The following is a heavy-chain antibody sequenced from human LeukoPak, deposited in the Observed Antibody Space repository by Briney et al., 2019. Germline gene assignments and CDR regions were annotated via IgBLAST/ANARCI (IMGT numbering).Heavy chain of an antibody. CDR2: ISYDGRTQ. J-gene: IGHJ4*02. CDR3: AKDFGYYDTSGYFFDH. Sequence: PGGSLRLSCAASGFSFNYYAMHWVRQAPGKGLEWVAVISYDGRTQYYEDSVKGRFTISRDSSKNTLFLQMNSLRGDDTAIYYCAKDFGYYDTSGYFFDHWGQGTLVTVSS. D-gene: IGHD3-22*01. V-gene: IGHV3-30*18. CDR1: GFSFNYYA.